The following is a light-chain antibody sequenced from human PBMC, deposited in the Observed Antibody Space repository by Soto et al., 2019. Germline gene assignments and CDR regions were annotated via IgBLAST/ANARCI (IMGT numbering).Light chain of an antibody. CDR2: KAS. V-gene: IGKV1-5*03. CDR3: QHTTDFT. Sequence: DIQMTQSPSTLSGSVGDRVTITCRASQTISSWLAWYQQKPGKAPKLLIYKASTLKSGVPSRFSGSGSGAESTLTITGLQPDDLGTYYCQHTTDFTFGQGTKVDI. CDR1: QTISSW. J-gene: IGKJ2*01.